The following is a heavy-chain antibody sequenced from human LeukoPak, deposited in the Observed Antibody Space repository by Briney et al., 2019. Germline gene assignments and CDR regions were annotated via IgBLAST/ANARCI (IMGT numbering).Heavy chain of an antibody. Sequence: GASVKVSCKASGYTFTSYAMNWVRQAPGQGVEWMGWINTNTGNPTYAQGFTGRFVFSLDTSVSTAYLQISSLKAEDTAVYYCARYSYGYVRGPFDYWGQGTLVTVSS. D-gene: IGHD5-18*01. CDR2: INTNTGNP. CDR1: GYTFTSYA. V-gene: IGHV7-4-1*02. J-gene: IGHJ4*02. CDR3: ARYSYGYVRGPFDY.